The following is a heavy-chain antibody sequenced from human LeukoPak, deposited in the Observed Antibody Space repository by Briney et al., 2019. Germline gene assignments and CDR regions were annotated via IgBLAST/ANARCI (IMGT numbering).Heavy chain of an antibody. D-gene: IGHD3-9*01. J-gene: IGHJ6*02. V-gene: IGHV1-2*02. Sequence: ASVKVSCKASGYTFTGYYMHWVRQAPGQGLEWMGWINPNSGGTNYAQKLQGRVTMTTDTSTSTAYMELRSLRSDDTAVYYCAREDFDWLNYYYGMDVWGQGTTVTVSS. CDR1: GYTFTGYY. CDR2: INPNSGGT. CDR3: AREDFDWLNYYYGMDV.